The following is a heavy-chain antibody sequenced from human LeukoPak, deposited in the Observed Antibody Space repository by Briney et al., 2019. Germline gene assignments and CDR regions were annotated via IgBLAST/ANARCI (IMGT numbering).Heavy chain of an antibody. CDR2: IYYSGST. CDR3: ARDRWAVVTRYFDC. J-gene: IGHJ4*02. V-gene: IGHV4-31*03. D-gene: IGHD4-23*01. Sequence: SETLSLTCTVSGGSISSGDYYWSWIRQHPGRGLEWIGNIYYSGSTYYNPSLKSRMIISVDTSNNQFSLRLSSVTAADTAVYYCARDRWAVVTRYFDCWGQGTLVTVSS. CDR1: GGSISSGDYY.